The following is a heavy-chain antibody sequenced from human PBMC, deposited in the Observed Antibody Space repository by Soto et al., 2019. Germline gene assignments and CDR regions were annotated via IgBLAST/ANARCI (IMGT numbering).Heavy chain of an antibody. CDR1: GYTSTSYA. J-gene: IGHJ6*02. D-gene: IGHD3-3*01. Sequence: GASVKVSCKASGYTSTSYAMHWVRQAPGQRLEWMGWINAGNGNTKYSQKFQGRVTITRDTSASTAYMELSSLRSEDTAVYYCASRSGYYISYGMDVWGQGTTVTVSS. CDR3: ASRSGYYISYGMDV. CDR2: INAGNGNT. V-gene: IGHV1-3*01.